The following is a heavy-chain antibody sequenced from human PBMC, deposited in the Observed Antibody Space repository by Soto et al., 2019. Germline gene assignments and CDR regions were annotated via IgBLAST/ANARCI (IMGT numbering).Heavy chain of an antibody. CDR2: IYRSGST. D-gene: IGHD3-10*01. CDR1: GDSISSSSYY. Sequence: SETLSLTCTVSGDSISSSSYYWGWIRQPPGKELEWIGTIYRSGSTSYNPSLKSRVTISVDTSKNQLSLKVSSVTAADTAVYYCARQGTDTLTSFQHWGQGTLVTVSS. CDR3: ARQGTDTLTSFQH. V-gene: IGHV4-39*01. J-gene: IGHJ1*01.